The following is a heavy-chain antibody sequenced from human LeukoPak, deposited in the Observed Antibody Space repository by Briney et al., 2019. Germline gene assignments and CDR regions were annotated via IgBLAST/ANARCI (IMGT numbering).Heavy chain of an antibody. Sequence: SGTLCPTCGVSGGFISSTNWWTWVRQPPGEGLEWIGEVHLSGRTNYKPSLESRVTMSVDMSENHISLKLTSVTAADTAVYYCAREGGRYRPLDCSAQSTLVTVSS. D-gene: IGHD3-16*02. V-gene: IGHV4-4*02. CDR1: GGFISSTNW. CDR2: VHLSGRT. J-gene: IGHJ4*02. CDR3: AREGGRYRPLDC.